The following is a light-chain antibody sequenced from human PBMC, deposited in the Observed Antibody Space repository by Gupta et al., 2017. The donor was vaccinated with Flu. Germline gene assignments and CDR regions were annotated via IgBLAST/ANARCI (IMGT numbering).Light chain of an antibody. V-gene: IGKV3-11*01. CDR3: QQRSNWPST. J-gene: IGKJ1*01. CDR1: QCVSSY. CDR2: DAS. Sequence: EIVLTQSPATLSLSPGERATLSCRASQCVSSYLAWYQQKPGQAPRLLIYDASNRATGIPARFSGSGSGTDFTLTISSLEPEDFAVYYCQQRSNWPSTFGQGTKVEIK.